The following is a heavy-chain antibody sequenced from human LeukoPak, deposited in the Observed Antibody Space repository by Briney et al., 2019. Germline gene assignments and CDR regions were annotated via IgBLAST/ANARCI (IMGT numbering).Heavy chain of an antibody. J-gene: IGHJ4*02. CDR1: GGSFSGYY. Sequence: PSETLSLTCAVYGGSFSGYYWSWIRQPPGKGLEWIGEINHSGSTNYNPSLKSRVTISVDTSKNQFSLKLSSVTAADTAVYYCARLRGSSRGDYWGQGTLVTVSS. CDR2: INHSGST. CDR3: ARLRGSSRGDY. D-gene: IGHD2-15*01. V-gene: IGHV4-34*01.